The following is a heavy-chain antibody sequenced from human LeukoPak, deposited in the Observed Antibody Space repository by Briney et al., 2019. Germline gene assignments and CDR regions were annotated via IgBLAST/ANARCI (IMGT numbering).Heavy chain of an antibody. Sequence: GGSLRLSCAASGFTFSSYGMHCVRQAPGKGLEWVAVISYDGSNKYYADSVKGRFTISRDNSKNTLYLQMNSLRAEDTAVYYCAKDFDYWGQGTLVTVSS. CDR2: ISYDGSNK. V-gene: IGHV3-30*18. J-gene: IGHJ4*02. CDR1: GFTFSSYG. CDR3: AKDFDY.